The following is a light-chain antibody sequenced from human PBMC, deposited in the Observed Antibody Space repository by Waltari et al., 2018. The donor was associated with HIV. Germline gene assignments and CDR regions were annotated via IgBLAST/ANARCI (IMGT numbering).Light chain of an antibody. CDR1: QGISTY. V-gene: IGKV3-11*01. CDR3: HQRSDWPLT. CDR2: DAS. J-gene: IGKJ4*01. Sequence: EIVLTQSPATLSLSPGERATLSCSASQGISTYLACSQQKPSQAPRLLVYDASKRATGVPSRFSGSGSGTDFTLTISSLEPEDFAVYYCHQRSDWPLTFGGGTKVEIK.